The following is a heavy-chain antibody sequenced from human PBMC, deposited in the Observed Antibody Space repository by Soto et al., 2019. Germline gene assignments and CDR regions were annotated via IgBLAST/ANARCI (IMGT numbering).Heavy chain of an antibody. J-gene: IGHJ4*02. CDR3: AKNGDYVLEY. CDR2: VFRSGDT. D-gene: IGHD4-17*01. CDR1: GDSVSNNKW. V-gene: IGHV4-4*02. Sequence: SETLSLTCAVSGDSVSNNKWWSWVRLSPGKGLEWIGEVFRSGDTNYNPSLKSRVTISMDKSKNEFLLQLKSVTAADTAMYYCAKNGDYVLEYWGQGTLVTVSS.